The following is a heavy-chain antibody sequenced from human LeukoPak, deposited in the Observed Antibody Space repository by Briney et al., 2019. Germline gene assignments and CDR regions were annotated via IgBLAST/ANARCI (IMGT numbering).Heavy chain of an antibody. CDR2: INGGGSST. D-gene: IGHD3-22*01. J-gene: IGHJ4*02. CDR3: ARQLGYCDSGACYFDY. CDR1: GFTFKSYL. V-gene: IGHV3-23*01. Sequence: GGSLRLSCAASGFTFKSYLMTWVRQAPGKGLEWVSSINGGGSSTSYADSVKGRFTISRDNSKTTLFLQMNSLRAEDAAVYYCARQLGYCDSGACYFDYWGQGTLVTVSS.